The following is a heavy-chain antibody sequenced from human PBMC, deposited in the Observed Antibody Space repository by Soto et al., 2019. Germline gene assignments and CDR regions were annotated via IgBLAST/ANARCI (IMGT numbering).Heavy chain of an antibody. CDR2: IYYSGTT. CDR1: GYSISSSNW. J-gene: IGHJ4*02. V-gene: IGHV4-28*03. D-gene: IGHD2-15*01. Sequence: QVQLQESGPGLVKPSDTLSLTCAVSGYSISSSNWWCWIRQPPGKGLVGSGYIYYSGTTYYNPSLWVGVTTSVDTAKYQCSLAPGSVTAVATAVEYGARGPLLPDDWGQGTLVTVSS. CDR3: ARGPLLPDD.